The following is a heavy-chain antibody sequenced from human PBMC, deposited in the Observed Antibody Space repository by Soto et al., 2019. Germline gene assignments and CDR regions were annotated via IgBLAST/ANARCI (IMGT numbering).Heavy chain of an antibody. V-gene: IGHV1-8*01. J-gene: IGHJ6*03. CDR1: GYTFTSYD. CDR3: ARGGRYYYYYYMDV. Sequence: VASVKVSCKASGYTFTSYDINWVRQATGQGLEWMGWMNPNSGNTGYAQKFQGRVTMTRNTSISTAYMELSSLRSEDTAVYYCARGGRYYYYYYMDVWGKGTTVTVSS. CDR2: MNPNSGNT.